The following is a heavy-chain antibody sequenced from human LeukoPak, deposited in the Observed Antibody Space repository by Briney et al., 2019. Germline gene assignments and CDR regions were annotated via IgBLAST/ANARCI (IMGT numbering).Heavy chain of an antibody. D-gene: IGHD6-13*01. CDR3: ARDRRIAAAGTFDY. CDR1: GFIFSSYG. CDR2: ISYDGSNK. Sequence: GGSLRLSCAAYGFIFSSYGMHWVRQAPGKGLEWVAVISYDGSNKYYADSVKGRFTISRDNSKNTLYLQMNSLRAEDTAVYYCARDRRIAAAGTFDYWGQGTLVTVSS. V-gene: IGHV3-30*03. J-gene: IGHJ4*02.